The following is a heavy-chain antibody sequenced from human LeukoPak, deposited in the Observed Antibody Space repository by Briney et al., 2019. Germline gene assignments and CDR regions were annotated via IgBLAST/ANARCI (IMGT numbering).Heavy chain of an antibody. CDR2: ISSSSTYI. CDR1: GFTFSSYA. J-gene: IGHJ4*02. V-gene: IGHV3-21*01. Sequence: GALRLSCAASGFTFSSYAMNWVRQAPGKGLEWVSSISSSSTYIYYADSVKGRFTISRDNAKNSLYLQMNSLRDEDTAVYYCARDQELLDYWGQGTLVTVSS. D-gene: IGHD6-13*01. CDR3: ARDQELLDY.